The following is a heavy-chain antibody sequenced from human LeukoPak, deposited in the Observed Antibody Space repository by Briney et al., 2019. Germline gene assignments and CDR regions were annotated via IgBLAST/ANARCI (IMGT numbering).Heavy chain of an antibody. V-gene: IGHV3-53*01. CDR2: IYSGGST. CDR3: ARGRVGATRGGSNWFDP. Sequence: GGSLRLSCAASGFTVSSNYMSWVRQAPGKGLEWVSVIYSGGSTYYADSVKGRFTISRDNSKNTLYLQMNSLRAEDTAVYYCARGRVGATRGGSNWFDPWGQGTLVTVSS. D-gene: IGHD1-26*01. CDR1: GFTVSSNY. J-gene: IGHJ5*02.